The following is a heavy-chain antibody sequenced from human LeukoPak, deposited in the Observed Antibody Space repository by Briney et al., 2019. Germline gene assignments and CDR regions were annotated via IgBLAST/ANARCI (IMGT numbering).Heavy chain of an antibody. V-gene: IGHV3-23*01. Sequence: GGSLRLSCAASGFTFSNYVMSWVRQAPGKGLEWVSVIGRSGHFTNYADSVKGRFTISRDNSKDTPSLQMSSLRAEDTAIYYCAKDRDDSGDYVFDHWGQGILVTVSS. J-gene: IGHJ4*02. CDR2: IGRSGHFT. CDR3: AKDRDDSGDYVFDH. D-gene: IGHD4-17*01. CDR1: GFTFSNYV.